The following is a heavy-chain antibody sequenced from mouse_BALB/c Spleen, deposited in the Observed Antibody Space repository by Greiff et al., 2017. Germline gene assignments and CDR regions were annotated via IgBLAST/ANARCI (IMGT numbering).Heavy chain of an antibody. Sequence: VQLKESGPGLVKPSQSLSLTCSVTGYSITSGYYWNWIRQFPGNKLEWMGYISYDGSNNYNPSLKNRISITRDTSKNQFFLKLNSVTTEDTATYYCARGGGNYVGWFAYWGQGTLVTVSA. CDR1: GYSITSGYY. CDR3: ARGGGNYVGWFAY. D-gene: IGHD2-1*01. J-gene: IGHJ3*01. V-gene: IGHV3-6*02. CDR2: ISYDGSN.